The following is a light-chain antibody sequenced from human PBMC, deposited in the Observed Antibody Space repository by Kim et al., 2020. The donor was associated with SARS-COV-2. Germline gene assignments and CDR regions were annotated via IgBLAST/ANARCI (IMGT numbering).Light chain of an antibody. J-gene: IGKJ5*01. Sequence: AIQMTQSPSSLSASLGDRVTFTCRASQDIRNDVGWYQQKPGKAPKLLIHAASNLQSGFPSRFSGSGSGTDFTLTISSLQPEDFATYYCLQDYSYPITFGQGTRLEIK. CDR3: LQDYSYPIT. CDR1: QDIRND. CDR2: AAS. V-gene: IGKV1-6*01.